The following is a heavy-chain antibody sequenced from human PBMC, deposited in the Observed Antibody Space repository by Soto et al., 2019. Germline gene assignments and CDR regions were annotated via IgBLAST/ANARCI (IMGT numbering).Heavy chain of an antibody. J-gene: IGHJ4*02. Sequence: TSETLSLTCAVYGGSFSGYYWSWIRQPPGKGLEWIGEINHSGSTNYNPSLKSRVTISVDTSKNQFSLKLSSVTAADTAVYYCARGPRYIAARSEVYYFDYWGQGTLVTVSS. CDR1: GGSFSGYY. V-gene: IGHV4-34*01. CDR3: ARGPRYIAARSEVYYFDY. CDR2: INHSGST. D-gene: IGHD6-6*01.